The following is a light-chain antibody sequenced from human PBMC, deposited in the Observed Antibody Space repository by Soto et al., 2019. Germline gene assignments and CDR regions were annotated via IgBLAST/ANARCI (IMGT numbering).Light chain of an antibody. CDR3: QQDTNWPPIT. CDR2: GAS. V-gene: IGKV3-15*01. Sequence: EIVLTQSPATPYLSPGERATLCCRASQSVSSYLAWYQQKPGQAPSLLIYGASTRATDIPPRFSGSGSGTEFTLTITSLQSEDFAVYYCQQDTNWPPITFGGGSKL. CDR1: QSVSSY. J-gene: IGKJ4*01.